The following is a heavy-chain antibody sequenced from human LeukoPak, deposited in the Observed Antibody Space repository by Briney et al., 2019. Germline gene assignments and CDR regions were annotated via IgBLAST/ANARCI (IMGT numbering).Heavy chain of an antibody. Sequence: SETLSLTCTVSGGSISSYYWSWIRQPPGKGLEWIGHIYYSGSTNCNPSLKSRVTISVDTSKTQFSLKLSSVTAADTAVYYCARRLGATTTGFDYWGQGTLVTVSS. D-gene: IGHD1-26*01. CDR1: GGSISSYY. CDR2: IYYSGST. J-gene: IGHJ4*02. CDR3: ARRLGATTTGFDY. V-gene: IGHV4-59*08.